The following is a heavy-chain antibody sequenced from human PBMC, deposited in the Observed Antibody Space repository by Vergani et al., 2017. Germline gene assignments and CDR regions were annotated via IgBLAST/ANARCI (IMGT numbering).Heavy chain of an antibody. CDR2: ISGSGGST. CDR1: GFTFSSYA. J-gene: IGHJ4*02. Sequence: EVQLLESGGDLVQPGGSLRLSCAASGFTFSSYAMSWVRQAPGKGLEWVSAISGSGGSTYYADSVKGRFTTSRDNSKNMLYLQMNSLRAEDTAVYYCAKDVDSYGYSFGYWGQGTLVTVSS. V-gene: IGHV3-23*01. CDR3: AKDVDSYGYSFGY. D-gene: IGHD5-18*01.